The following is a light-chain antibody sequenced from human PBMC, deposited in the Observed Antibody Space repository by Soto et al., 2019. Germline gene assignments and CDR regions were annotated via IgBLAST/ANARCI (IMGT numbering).Light chain of an antibody. CDR2: GES. V-gene: IGKV3-15*01. CDR3: QQYNNWPWR. Sequence: EIAMTQSPASLCVCPGERDTLXCRASQSFSSYISWYQQKPGKAPRLLIHGESTRATGVPARFSGSGSRTEFTINNSSLQSEDFAIYYCQQYNNWPWRFGQGTKVDI. CDR1: QSFSSY. J-gene: IGKJ1*01.